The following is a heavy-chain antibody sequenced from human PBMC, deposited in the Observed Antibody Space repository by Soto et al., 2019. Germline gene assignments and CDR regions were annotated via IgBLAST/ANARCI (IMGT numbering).Heavy chain of an antibody. CDR1: GGSISSDY. J-gene: IGHJ4*02. Sequence: QVQLQESGPGLVKPSETLSLTCTVSGGSISSDYWSWIRQPPGKGLECIGYIYYRGSTNNNPSLKTRFTISVDTTKNQFSLKLSAVTAADTAVYYCARRYGYSFDYWGQGNLVTVSS. CDR2: IYYRGST. CDR3: ARRYGYSFDY. D-gene: IGHD1-20*01. V-gene: IGHV4-59*08.